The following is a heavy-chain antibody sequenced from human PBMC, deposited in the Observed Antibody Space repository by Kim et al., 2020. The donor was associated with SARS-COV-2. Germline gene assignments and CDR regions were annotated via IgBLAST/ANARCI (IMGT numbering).Heavy chain of an antibody. Sequence: SVKVSCKASGGTFSSYAISWVRQAPGQGLEWMGGIIPIFGTANYAQKFQGRVTITADESTSTAYMELSSLRSEDTAVYYCASGYCSSTSCYDGDYWGQGTLVTVSS. CDR3: ASGYCSSTSCYDGDY. CDR1: GGTFSSYA. J-gene: IGHJ4*02. CDR2: IIPIFGTA. D-gene: IGHD2-2*01. V-gene: IGHV1-69*13.